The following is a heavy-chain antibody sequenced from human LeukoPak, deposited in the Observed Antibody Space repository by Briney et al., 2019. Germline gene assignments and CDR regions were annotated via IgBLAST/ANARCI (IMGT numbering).Heavy chain of an antibody. CDR1: GFTFSNAW. Sequence: GGSLRLSCAASGFTFSNAWMSWVRQAPGKGLERVGRIKSKTDGGTTDYAAPVKGRFTISRDGSKNTLYLQMNSLKTEDTAVYYCTTVLMVRGVIINDYWGQGTLVTVSS. CDR3: TTVLMVRGVIINDY. J-gene: IGHJ4*02. CDR2: IKSKTDGGTT. D-gene: IGHD3-10*01. V-gene: IGHV3-15*01.